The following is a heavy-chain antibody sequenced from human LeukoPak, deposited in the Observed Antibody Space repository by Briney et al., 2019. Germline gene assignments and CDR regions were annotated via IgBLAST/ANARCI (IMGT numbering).Heavy chain of an antibody. D-gene: IGHD1-14*01. CDR2: ISTDGSST. CDR1: GFTFSSYW. J-gene: IGHJ4*02. CDR3: ARVGTGTTRDY. V-gene: IGHV3-74*01. Sequence: GSLRLSCAASGFTFSSYWMHWVRQAPGKGLVWVSRISTDGSSTSYADSVKGRFTISRDNAENTLYLQMNSLRAEDTAVYYCARVGTGTTRDYWGQGTLVTVSS.